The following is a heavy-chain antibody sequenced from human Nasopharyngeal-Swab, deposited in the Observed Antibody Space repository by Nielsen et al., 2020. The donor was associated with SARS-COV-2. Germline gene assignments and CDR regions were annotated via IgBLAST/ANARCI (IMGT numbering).Heavy chain of an antibody. V-gene: IGHV4-61*07. CDR3: ARLWGEDGAFDI. CDR2: IYYRSS. Sequence: WIRQPPGKGLEWIGYIYYRSSNYNPSLKSRVTISVDTSKNQFSLKLSSLTAADTAVYYCARLWGEDGAFDIWGQGTVVTVSS. J-gene: IGHJ3*02. D-gene: IGHD3-16*01.